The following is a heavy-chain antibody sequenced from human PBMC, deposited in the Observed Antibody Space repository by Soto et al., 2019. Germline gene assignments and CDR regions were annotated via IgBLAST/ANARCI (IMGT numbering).Heavy chain of an antibody. CDR3: ASRNSGYDDDAFDI. CDR1: GGAFSSYT. CDR2: ISAYNGNT. J-gene: IGHJ3*02. D-gene: IGHD5-12*01. Sequence: ASVKVSCKASGGAFSSYTISWVRQAPGQGIEWMGWISAYNGNTNYAQKLQGRVTMTTDTSTSTAYMELRSLRSDDSAVYYCASRNSGYDDDAFDIWGQGTMVTVSS. V-gene: IGHV1-18*01.